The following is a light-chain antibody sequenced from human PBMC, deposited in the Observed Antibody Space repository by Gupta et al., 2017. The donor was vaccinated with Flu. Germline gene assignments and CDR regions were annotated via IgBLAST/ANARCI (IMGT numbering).Light chain of an antibody. J-gene: IGKJ1*01. Sequence: PSSLSASGGDRVTITSAASQGINNYSACHQQRAGKAPKVLMYAASRPHAGLPSRISGGGSATDITLTISMLQPEDVATYYCQKYNRDPQRFGQGTKVEIK. V-gene: IGKV1-27*01. CDR3: QKYNRDPQR. CDR2: AAS. CDR1: QGINNY.